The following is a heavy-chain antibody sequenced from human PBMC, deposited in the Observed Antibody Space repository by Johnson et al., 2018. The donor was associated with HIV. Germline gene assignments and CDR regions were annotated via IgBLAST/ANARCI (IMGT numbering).Heavy chain of an antibody. CDR2: ISASATIT. CDR1: GFTFNTFT. V-gene: IGHV3-23*04. Sequence: VQLVESGGGLVQPGGSLRLSCAASGFTFNTFTMNWVRQAPGKGLEWVSTISASATITNYADSVKGRFTISRANSKNTLYLQMGSLRAEDMAVYYCARETFPYYYDSSGPYSGAFDIWGQGTMVTVSS. CDR3: ARETFPYYYDSSGPYSGAFDI. D-gene: IGHD3-22*01. J-gene: IGHJ3*02.